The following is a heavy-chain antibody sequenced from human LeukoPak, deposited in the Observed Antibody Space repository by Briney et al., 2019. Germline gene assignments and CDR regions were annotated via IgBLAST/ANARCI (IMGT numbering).Heavy chain of an antibody. CDR1: GISLSTSGVG. D-gene: IGHD2-2*01. CDR3: VHKYVKSPGVPQT. V-gene: IGHV2-5*02. Sequence: GSGPTLVKPSQTLTLTCTFSGISLSTSGVGVGWIRQPPGKALEWLAIIYWDDDKRYSPSLKSRLTITKDTSKTQVVLSMTNVDPVDTAAYYCVHKYVKSPGVPQTWGQGALVTVSS. J-gene: IGHJ5*02. CDR2: IYWDDDK.